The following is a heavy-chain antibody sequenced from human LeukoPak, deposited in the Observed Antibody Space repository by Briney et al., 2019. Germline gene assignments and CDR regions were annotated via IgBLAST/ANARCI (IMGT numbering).Heavy chain of an antibody. CDR3: ARVPAARSIYYFDY. CDR2: INPNSGGT. J-gene: IGHJ4*02. D-gene: IGHD6-6*01. CDR1: GYTFTSYY. Sequence: GASVKVSCKASGYTFTSYYMHWVRQAPGQGLEWMGWINPNSGGTNYAQKFQGRVTMTRDTSISTAYMELSRLRSDDTAVYYCARVPAARSIYYFDYWGQGTLVTVSS. V-gene: IGHV1-2*02.